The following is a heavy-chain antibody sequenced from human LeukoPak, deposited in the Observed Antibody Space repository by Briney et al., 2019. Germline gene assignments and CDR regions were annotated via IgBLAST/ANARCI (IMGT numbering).Heavy chain of an antibody. CDR3: ARRAYSSSSLDY. D-gene: IGHD6-6*01. CDR1: GGSISSGNHF. J-gene: IGHJ4*02. CDR2: IYYSGRT. Sequence: PSETLSLTCTVSGGSISSGNHFWGWIRQPPGKGLEWIGIIYYSGRTYFNPSLKSRVTISVDTSKNQFSLKLSSVTAADTAVYYCARRAYSSSSLDYWGQGTLATVSS. V-gene: IGHV4-39*01.